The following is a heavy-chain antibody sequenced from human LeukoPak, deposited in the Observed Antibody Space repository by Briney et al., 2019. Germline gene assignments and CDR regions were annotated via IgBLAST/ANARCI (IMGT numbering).Heavy chain of an antibody. V-gene: IGHV3-7*03. CDR1: GFTFSGRW. Sequence: TGGSLRHSCAASGFTFSGRWMSWLRQAPGKGLEWVANINQDGTDKYYVDSVKGRFTISRDNAKNSLYLQMNSLRAEDTAVYYCAREIVGTHKSRFDPWGQGTLVTVSS. CDR3: AREIVGTHKSRFDP. CDR2: INQDGTDK. J-gene: IGHJ5*02. D-gene: IGHD1-26*01.